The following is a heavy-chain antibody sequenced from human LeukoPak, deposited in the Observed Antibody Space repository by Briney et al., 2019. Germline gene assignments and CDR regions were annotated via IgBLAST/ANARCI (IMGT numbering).Heavy chain of an antibody. Sequence: SETLSLTCTVSGGSISSYYWSWIRQPAGKGLEWIGRIYTSGSTNYNPSLKSRVTMSVDTSKNQFSLKLSSVTAADTAVYYCARDHDVVVPGYYYYYYMDVWGKGTTVTVSS. D-gene: IGHD2-2*01. J-gene: IGHJ6*03. CDR1: GGSISSYY. CDR3: ARDHDVVVPGYYYYYYMDV. CDR2: IYTSGST. V-gene: IGHV4-4*07.